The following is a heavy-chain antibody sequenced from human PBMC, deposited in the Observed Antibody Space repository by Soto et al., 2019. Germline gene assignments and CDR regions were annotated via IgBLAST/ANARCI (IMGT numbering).Heavy chain of an antibody. D-gene: IGHD2-2*02. Sequence: HVQLVQSGAEVKKPGASVKVSCKASGYTFTSYAMHWVSPAPGQRLAWMGWSHAGNGNTKYSQKFQGRVTITRDTSASTAYMELSSMRSEDTAVYYCAKSATVPAAIDYWGQGTLVTVSS. V-gene: IGHV1-3*01. CDR1: GYTFTSYA. CDR3: AKSATVPAAIDY. CDR2: SHAGNGNT. J-gene: IGHJ4*02.